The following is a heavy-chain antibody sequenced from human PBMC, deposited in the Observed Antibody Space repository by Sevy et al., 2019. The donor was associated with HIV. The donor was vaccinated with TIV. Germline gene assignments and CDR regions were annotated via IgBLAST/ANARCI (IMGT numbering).Heavy chain of an antibody. CDR2: IYTSGST. D-gene: IGHD2-15*01. J-gene: IGHJ4*02. Sequence: SETLSLTCTVSGGSISSYYWSWIRQPAGKGLEWIGRIYTSGSTNYNPSLKSRVTMSVDTSKNQFSLKLSSVTAADTVMYYCARELDIVVVVAATPGAFDYWGQGTLVTVSS. CDR3: ARELDIVVVVAATPGAFDY. V-gene: IGHV4-4*07. CDR1: GGSISSYY.